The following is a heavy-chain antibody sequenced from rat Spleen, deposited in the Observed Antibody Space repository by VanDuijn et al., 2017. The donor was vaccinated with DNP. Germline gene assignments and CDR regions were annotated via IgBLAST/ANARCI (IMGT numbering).Heavy chain of an antibody. Sequence: EVQLVESGGGLVQPGRSLKLSCAASGFTFSDYYMAWVRQAPMKGLEWVAYISYDGGSTSYGDSVKGRFTISRDNAESTLYLQMNSLRSEDTATYYCARENYYSGDYWGQGVMVTVSS. CDR1: GFTFSDYY. CDR3: ARENYYSGDY. D-gene: IGHD1-1*01. CDR2: ISYDGGST. J-gene: IGHJ2*01. V-gene: IGHV5-22*01.